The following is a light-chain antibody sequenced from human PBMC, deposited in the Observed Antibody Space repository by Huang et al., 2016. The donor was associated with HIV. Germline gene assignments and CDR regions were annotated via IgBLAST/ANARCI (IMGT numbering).Light chain of an antibody. CDR3: MQSIQLPLT. CDR1: QSLLHSDGKTH. CDR2: EAV. Sequence: DIVMTQTPLSLSVTPGQPASISCKSSQSLLHSDGKTHLYWFLQKPGQTPQLLSHEAVNRFSGVPDRFSGSGSGTDFTLKISRVEAEDVGVYYCMQSIQLPLTFGGGTKVDIK. J-gene: IGKJ4*01. V-gene: IGKV2D-29*01.